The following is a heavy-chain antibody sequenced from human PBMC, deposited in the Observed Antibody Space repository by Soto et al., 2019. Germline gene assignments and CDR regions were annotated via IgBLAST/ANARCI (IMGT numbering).Heavy chain of an antibody. CDR2: ISYDGTAK. J-gene: IGHJ6*02. D-gene: IGHD3-3*01. CDR1: GFTVSNNY. Sequence: GGSLRLSCAVSGFTVSNNYMSWVRQAPGKGLEGVTVISYDGTAKYYKESVKGRFTTSRDNSKKTLYLQIDSLRVEDTAVYYCAKDEGRFLRNYFNYGIDVWGLGTTVTVS. CDR3: AKDEGRFLRNYFNYGIDV. V-gene: IGHV3-30*18.